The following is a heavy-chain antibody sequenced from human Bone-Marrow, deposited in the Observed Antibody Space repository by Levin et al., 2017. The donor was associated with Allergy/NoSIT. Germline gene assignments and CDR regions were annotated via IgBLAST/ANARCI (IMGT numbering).Heavy chain of an antibody. CDR3: ARDTVTADYHWYFDL. J-gene: IGHJ2*01. CDR2: ISGYTGYT. CDR1: GYNYTLYG. V-gene: IGHV1-18*01. D-gene: IGHD2-21*02. Sequence: GASVKVSCKASGYNYTLYGITWVRQAPGQGLEWMGWISGYTGYTKYAQTLQGRVTMTTDTPTTTAYLELRSLRSDDTAVYYCARDTVTADYHWYFDLWGRGTLVTVSS.